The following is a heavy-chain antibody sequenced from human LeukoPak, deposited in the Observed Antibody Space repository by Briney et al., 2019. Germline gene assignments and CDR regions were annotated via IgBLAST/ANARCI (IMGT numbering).Heavy chain of an antibody. CDR3: AGGRGDYSIRFDP. J-gene: IGHJ5*02. D-gene: IGHD4-17*01. Sequence: PSETLSLTCTVSGGSISSYYWSWIRQPPGKGLEWIGYIYYSGSTNYNPSLKSRVTISVDTSKNQFSLKLSSVTAADPAVYYCAGGRGDYSIRFDPWGQGTLVTVSS. V-gene: IGHV4-59*01. CDR2: IYYSGST. CDR1: GGSISSYY.